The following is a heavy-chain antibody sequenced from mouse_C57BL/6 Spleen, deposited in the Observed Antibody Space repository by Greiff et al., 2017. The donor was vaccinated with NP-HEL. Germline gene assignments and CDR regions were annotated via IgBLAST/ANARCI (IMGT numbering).Heavy chain of an antibody. D-gene: IGHD4-1*01. V-gene: IGHV5-6*01. Sequence: EVQVVESGGDLVKPGGSLKLSCAASGFTFSSYGMSWVRQTPDKRLEWVATISSGGSYTYYPDSVKGRFTISRDNAKNTLYLQMSSLKSEDTAMYYCARPPGDWYFDVWGTGTTVTVSS. CDR2: ISSGGSYT. J-gene: IGHJ1*03. CDR3: ARPPGDWYFDV. CDR1: GFTFSSYG.